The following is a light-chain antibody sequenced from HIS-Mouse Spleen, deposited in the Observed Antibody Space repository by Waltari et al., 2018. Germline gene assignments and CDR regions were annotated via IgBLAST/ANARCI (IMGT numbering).Light chain of an antibody. CDR2: GKN. V-gene: IGLV3-19*01. Sequence: SSELTQDPAVSVALGQTVRITCQGDSLRSYYASWYQQKPGQAPVLFIYGKNNRPSGIPDRFPGSSSGNTASFTITGAQAEDEADYYCNSRDSSGNHYVFGTGTKVTVL. CDR1: SLRSYY. CDR3: NSRDSSGNHYV. J-gene: IGLJ1*01.